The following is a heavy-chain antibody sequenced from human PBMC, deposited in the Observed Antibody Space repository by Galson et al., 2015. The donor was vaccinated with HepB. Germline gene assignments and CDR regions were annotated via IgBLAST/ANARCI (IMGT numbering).Heavy chain of an antibody. Sequence: SLRLSCAASGFIFSSYSMNWVRQAPGKGLEWVSYISSSSGTTYYADSVKGRFTISRDNAKNSLSLQMNSLRAEDTGVYYCARGWESFGPGVDYWGQGTLVTVSS. CDR3: ARGWESFGPGVDY. D-gene: IGHD1-26*01. CDR1: GFIFSSYS. CDR2: ISSSSGTT. J-gene: IGHJ4*02. V-gene: IGHV3-48*01.